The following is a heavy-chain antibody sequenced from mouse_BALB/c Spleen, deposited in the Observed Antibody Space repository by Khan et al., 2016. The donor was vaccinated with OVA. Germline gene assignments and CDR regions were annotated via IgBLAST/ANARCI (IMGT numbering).Heavy chain of an antibody. CDR1: GYSITSDYA. V-gene: IGHV3-2*02. J-gene: IGHJ4*01. Sequence: EVKLLESGPGLVKPSQSLSLTCTVTGYSITSDYAWDWIRQFPGNKLEWMGYISYGGSPSYNPSLNSRISITRDTSKNQFFLQLNSVTTEDTATYYCARKNYYGYAMDYWGQGTSVTVSS. D-gene: IGHD1-1*01. CDR3: ARKNYYGYAMDY. CDR2: ISYGGSP.